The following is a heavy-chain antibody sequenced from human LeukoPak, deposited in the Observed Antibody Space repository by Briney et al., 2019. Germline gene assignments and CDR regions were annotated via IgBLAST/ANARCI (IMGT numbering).Heavy chain of an antibody. V-gene: IGHV4-61*05. CDR2: IFYSGST. J-gene: IGHJ4*02. Sequence: SETLSLTCTVSSGSISTSNYYWGWVRQPPGKALEWIGNIFYSGSTSYNPSLKSRVTISVDTSKNQFSLKLSSVTAAETAVYYCARSPRLGRYGYGPWELPVSYFDYWGQGTLVTVSS. CDR1: SGSISTSNYY. CDR3: ARSPRLGRYGYGPWELPVSYFDY. D-gene: IGHD1-26*01.